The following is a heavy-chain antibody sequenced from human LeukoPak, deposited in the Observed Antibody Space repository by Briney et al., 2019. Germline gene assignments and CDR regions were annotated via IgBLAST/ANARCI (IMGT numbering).Heavy chain of an antibody. CDR2: IKGDGSEK. CDR1: GFTFSTYW. CDR3: ARDSSGYQ. D-gene: IGHD3-22*01. J-gene: IGHJ4*02. V-gene: IGHV3-7*01. Sequence: PGGSLRLSCAASGFTFSTYWMSWVRQAPGKGLEWVANIKGDGSEKYYGDSVKGRFTISRDNAKNPLYLQMNSLRAEDTAVYYCARDSSGYQWGQGTLVTVSS.